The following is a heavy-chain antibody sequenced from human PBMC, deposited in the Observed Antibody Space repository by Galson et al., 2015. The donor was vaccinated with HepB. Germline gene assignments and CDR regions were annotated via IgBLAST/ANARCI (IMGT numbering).Heavy chain of an antibody. V-gene: IGHV3-23*01. D-gene: IGHD1-26*01. Sequence: SLRLSCAASGFTFSSYGMHWVRQAPGKGLEWVSAISGSGGSTYYADSVKGRFTISRDNSKNTLYLQMNSLRAEDTAVYYCAKNTIVGATRYYYYGMDVWGQGTTVTVSS. J-gene: IGHJ6*02. CDR2: ISGSGGST. CDR3: AKNTIVGATRYYYYGMDV. CDR1: GFTFSSYG.